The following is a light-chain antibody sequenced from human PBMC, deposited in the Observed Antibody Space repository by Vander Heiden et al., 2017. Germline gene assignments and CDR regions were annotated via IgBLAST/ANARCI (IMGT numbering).Light chain of an antibody. CDR2: YKSDSDK. V-gene: IGLV5-45*02. Sequence: QAVLTQPSSLSASPGASASLTCTLRSGINVGTSRTYWYQQQPGSPPQYLLRYKSDSDKQQGSGVPSRFSGSKDASANAGILLISGLQAEDEADYYCMIWHSSAWVFGGGTKLTVL. J-gene: IGLJ3*02. CDR1: SGINVGTSR. CDR3: MIWHSSAWV.